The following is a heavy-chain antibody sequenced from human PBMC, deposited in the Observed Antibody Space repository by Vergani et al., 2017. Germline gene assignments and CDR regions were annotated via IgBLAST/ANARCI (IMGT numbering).Heavy chain of an antibody. Sequence: QVQLVESGGGVVQPGRSLRLSCAASGFTFSSYGMHWVRQAPGKGLEWVAVIWYDGSNKYYADSVKGRFTISSDNSKNTLYLQMNSLRAEDTAVYYCAKTPYDYYDSSGLFDYWGQGTLVTVSS. J-gene: IGHJ4*02. CDR1: GFTFSSYG. D-gene: IGHD3-22*01. CDR2: IWYDGSNK. V-gene: IGHV3-33*06. CDR3: AKTPYDYYDSSGLFDY.